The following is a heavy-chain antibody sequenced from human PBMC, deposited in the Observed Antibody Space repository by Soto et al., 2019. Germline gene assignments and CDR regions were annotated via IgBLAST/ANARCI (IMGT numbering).Heavy chain of an antibody. J-gene: IGHJ5*02. CDR2: IIPIFGTA. Sequence: GASVKVSCKASGGTFSSYAISCVRQAPGQGLEWMGGIIPIFGTANYAQKFQGRVTITADESTSTAYMELSSLRSEDTAVYYCARTLWTGTTPDNWFDPWGQGTLVTVSS. CDR1: GGTFSSYA. V-gene: IGHV1-69*13. CDR3: ARTLWTGTTPDNWFDP. D-gene: IGHD1-7*01.